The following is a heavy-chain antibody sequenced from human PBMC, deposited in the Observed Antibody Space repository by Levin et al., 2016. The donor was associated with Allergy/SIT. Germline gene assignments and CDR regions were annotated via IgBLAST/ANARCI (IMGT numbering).Heavy chain of an antibody. Sequence: GESLKISCAASGFTFSSYSMNWVRQAPGKGLEWVSSISSSSSYIYYADSVKGRFTISRDNSKNTLYLQMNSLRAEDTAVYYCAKPNLHSSGWWWFDPWGQGTLVTVSS. J-gene: IGHJ5*02. CDR3: AKPNLHSSGWWWFDP. D-gene: IGHD6-19*01. V-gene: IGHV3-21*04. CDR2: ISSSSSYI. CDR1: GFTFSSYS.